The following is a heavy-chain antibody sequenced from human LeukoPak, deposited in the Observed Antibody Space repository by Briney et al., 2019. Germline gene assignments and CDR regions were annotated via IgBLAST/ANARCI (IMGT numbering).Heavy chain of an antibody. CDR3: AKDQGTMIVVVMLNY. D-gene: IGHD3-22*01. V-gene: IGHV3-23*01. Sequence: GGSLRLSCAASGFIFSSHAMSWVRQAPGKGLEWVAGVSGRSGRTYYAASVKGRFTISRDNSKNTLSLEMNSLSAADTAVYYCAKDQGTMIVVVMLNYWGQGTLVTVSS. CDR1: GFIFSSHA. CDR2: VSGRSGRT. J-gene: IGHJ4*02.